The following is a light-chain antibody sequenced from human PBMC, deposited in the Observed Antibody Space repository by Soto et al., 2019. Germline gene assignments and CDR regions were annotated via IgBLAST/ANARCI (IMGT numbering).Light chain of an antibody. CDR2: SDN. CDR1: SSNIGTYR. V-gene: IGLV1-44*01. Sequence: QSVLTQPPSASGTPGQRVTISCSGSSSNIGTYRVSWYQHFPGTAPRLLIYSDNQRPSGVPDRFSVSKSGASASLAITGLRAEDEGDYFCQSYGTSLSGLYVFGTGTKVTVL. CDR3: QSYGTSLSGLYV. J-gene: IGLJ1*01.